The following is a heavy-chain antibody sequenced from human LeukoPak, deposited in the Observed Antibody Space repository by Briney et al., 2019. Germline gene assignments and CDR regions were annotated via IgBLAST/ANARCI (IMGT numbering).Heavy chain of an antibody. J-gene: IGHJ2*01. V-gene: IGHV4-59*01. CDR1: GGSIISYY. Sequence: SETLSLTGTVTGGSIISYYWRWIRQPPGKGLEWIGYIYYSGSTNYNPSLKNRVTISVDTSKDQFSLRLTSVTAADTAMYYCARSFLGDWYFDLWGRGTLVTVSS. D-gene: IGHD1-26*01. CDR2: IYYSGST. CDR3: ARSFLGDWYFDL.